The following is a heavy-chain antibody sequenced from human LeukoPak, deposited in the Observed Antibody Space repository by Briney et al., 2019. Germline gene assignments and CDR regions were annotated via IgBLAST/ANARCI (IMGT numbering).Heavy chain of an antibody. V-gene: IGHV4-39*01. CDR2: IYHSGRM. Sequence: SETLCLTCTVSGGSINSSDYYWGWIRQPPGKGLEWIGSIYHSGRMYASLKSRVTISVDTSKNQFSLKMSSVTAADTAGYYCARHATSSTSGPPYYYSGQGTLVTVSS. D-gene: IGHD2-2*01. CDR1: GGSINSSDYY. CDR3: ARHATSSTSGPPYYY. J-gene: IGHJ4*02.